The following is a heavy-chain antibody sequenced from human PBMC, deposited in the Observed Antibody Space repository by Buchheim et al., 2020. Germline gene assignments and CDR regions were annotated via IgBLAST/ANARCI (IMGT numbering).Heavy chain of an antibody. CDR1: GGSFRSSSYY. V-gene: IGHV4-39*01. Sequence: QLQLQESGPGLVKPSETLSLTCTVSGGSFRSSSYYWGWIRQPPGKGLEWIGSIYYSGTTYYKSSLRSRATISVDTSKKQFSLKLSSATAADTAVYYCARHDGWMGSWSSPFDHWGQGTL. CDR2: IYYSGTT. D-gene: IGHD6-13*01. J-gene: IGHJ4*02. CDR3: ARHDGWMGSWSSPFDH.